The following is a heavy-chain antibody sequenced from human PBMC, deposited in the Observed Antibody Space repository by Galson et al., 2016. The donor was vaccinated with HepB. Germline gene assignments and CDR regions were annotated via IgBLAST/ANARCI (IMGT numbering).Heavy chain of an antibody. J-gene: IGHJ4*02. D-gene: IGHD1-26*01. CDR3: ASTLLSWSDYAGYGEY. CDR2: VYYTGST. CDR1: GGSISRHY. V-gene: IGHV4-59*11. Sequence: ETVSLTCTVSGGSISRHYWSWIRQPPGKGLEWIGYVYYTGSTNYNPSLKSRNAISVDTPKSQFSRKRSAVTAADTAGYYCASTLLSWSDYAGYGEYGGQGTRVTVAS.